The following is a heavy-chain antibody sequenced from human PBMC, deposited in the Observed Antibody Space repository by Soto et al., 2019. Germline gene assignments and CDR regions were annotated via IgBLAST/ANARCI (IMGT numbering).Heavy chain of an antibody. D-gene: IGHD1-26*01. J-gene: IGHJ4*02. CDR3: ARGPRGQSHHAY. CDR2: MSSNRSTI. V-gene: IGHV3-48*02. Sequence: GGALRLSCAASGFTFSSYGMNGVRHAPGKGLEGVSYMSSNRSTIYYADSVKGRFTISRDNAKNSLYLQMNSLRDEDTAVYYGARGPRGQSHHAYWGQGALVTVSS. CDR1: GFTFSSYG.